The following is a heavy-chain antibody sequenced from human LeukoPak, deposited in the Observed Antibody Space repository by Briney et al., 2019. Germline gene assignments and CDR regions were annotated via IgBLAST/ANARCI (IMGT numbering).Heavy chain of an antibody. CDR1: GCSFSSYW. Sequence: GGTLRLSCAASGCSFSSYWMHWVRQVPGKGLVWVSRIDNYGRTTDYADSVKGRFTISRDNVQNTLYLQMNSLNAEDTAVYYCARDVAGAGSFWGQGTLVTVSS. CDR3: ARDVAGAGSF. V-gene: IGHV3-74*01. D-gene: IGHD3-10*01. CDR2: IDNYGRTT. J-gene: IGHJ4*02.